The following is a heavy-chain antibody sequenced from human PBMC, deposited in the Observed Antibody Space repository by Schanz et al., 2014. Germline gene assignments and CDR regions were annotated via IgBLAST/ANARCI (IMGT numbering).Heavy chain of an antibody. V-gene: IGHV3-43*01. CDR1: GFTFTSYS. J-gene: IGHJ5*02. D-gene: IGHD3-16*01. Sequence: VQLVQSGGGVVQPGGSLRLSCAASGFTFTSYSMHWVRQAPGKGLEWVSLITWDGGITYYADSLKGRFTISRDNSKNSLYLQMNSLRTEDTALYYCAKGAVEMSTGLGGSWGQGTLVTVSS. CDR3: AKGAVEMSTGLGGS. CDR2: ITWDGGIT.